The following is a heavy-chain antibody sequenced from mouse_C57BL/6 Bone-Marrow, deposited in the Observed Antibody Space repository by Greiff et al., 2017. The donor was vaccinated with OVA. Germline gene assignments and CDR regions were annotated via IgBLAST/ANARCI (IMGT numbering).Heavy chain of an antibody. CDR2: IWSDGST. CDR1: GFSLTSYG. V-gene: IGHV2-6-1*01. CDR3: ARHGVRFYAMDY. Sequence: QVQLQQSGPGLVAPSQSLSITCTVSGFSLTSYGVHWVRQPPGKGLEWLVVIWSDGSTTYNSALKSRMSISKDNSKSQVFLKMNSLQTDDTAMYYCARHGVRFYAMDYWGQGTSVTVSS. J-gene: IGHJ4*01.